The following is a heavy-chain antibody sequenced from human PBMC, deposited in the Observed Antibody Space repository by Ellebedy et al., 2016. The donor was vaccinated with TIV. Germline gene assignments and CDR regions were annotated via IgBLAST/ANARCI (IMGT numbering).Heavy chain of an antibody. CDR3: TPDSKVNTVSAYPVDY. CDR1: GFTFSNAW. D-gene: IGHD4-17*01. CDR2: IKSKTDGGTT. V-gene: IGHV3-15*07. Sequence: PGGSLRLSCAASGFTFSNAWMNWVRKAPGKGLEWVGRIKSKTDGGTTDYAAPVKGRFTVSRDDSKNTLYLQMNSLKIENTAVYYCTPDSKVNTVSAYPVDYWGQGTLVTVSS. J-gene: IGHJ4*02.